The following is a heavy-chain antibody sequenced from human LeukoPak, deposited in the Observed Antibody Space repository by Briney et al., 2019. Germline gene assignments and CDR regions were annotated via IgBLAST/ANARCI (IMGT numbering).Heavy chain of an antibody. J-gene: IGHJ4*02. CDR1: GGSFSGYY. V-gene: IGHV4-34*01. D-gene: IGHD1-26*01. CDR3: ARRRWGPLGY. CDR2: INHSGST. Sequence: PSETLSLTCAVYGGSFSGYYWSWIRQPPGKGLEWIGEINHSGSTNYNPSLKSRVTISVDTSKNQFSLKLSPVTAADTAGYYCARRRWGPLGYWGQGTLVTVSS.